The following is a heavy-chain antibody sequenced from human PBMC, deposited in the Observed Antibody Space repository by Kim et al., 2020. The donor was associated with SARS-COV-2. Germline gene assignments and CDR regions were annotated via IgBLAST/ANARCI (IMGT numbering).Heavy chain of an antibody. CDR1: GFIFDDYA. D-gene: IGHD6-25*01. CDR3: AKDGGRISSGDLRFDP. Sequence: GGSLRLSCAASGFIFDDYAMHWVRQATGKGLEWVSTISWNSGTIGYADSVKGRFTISRDNAKNSLYLQMNSLRTEDTALYYCAKDGGRISSGDLRFDPWGQGTLVTVSS. J-gene: IGHJ5*02. CDR2: ISWNSGTI. V-gene: IGHV3-9*01.